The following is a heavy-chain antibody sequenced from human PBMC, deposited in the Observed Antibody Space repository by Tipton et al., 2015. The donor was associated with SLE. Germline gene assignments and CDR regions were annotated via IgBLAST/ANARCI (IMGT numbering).Heavy chain of an antibody. Sequence: TLSLTCTVSGGSISSSSYYWGWIRQPPGKGLEWIGSIYYSGGSYYNPSLKSRVSISLDTSKNQFSLNLSSVTAADTAVYYCARDAIGDTAMVEYFDYWGQGTLVTVSS. J-gene: IGHJ4*02. CDR3: ARDAIGDTAMVEYFDY. CDR1: GGSISSSSYY. CDR2: IYYSGGS. V-gene: IGHV4-39*07. D-gene: IGHD5-18*01.